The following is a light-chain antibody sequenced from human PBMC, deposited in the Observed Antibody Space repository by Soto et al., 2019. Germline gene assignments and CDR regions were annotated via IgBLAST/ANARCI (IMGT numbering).Light chain of an antibody. Sequence: QSVLTQPPSVSGAPGQRVTISCTGSSSNIGAGYDVHWYQQLPGTAPKVLIYGNSNRPSGVPDRLSGSKSGTSASLAITGLQAEDEADYYCQSYDSSLSGVFGTGTKATVL. CDR1: SSNIGAGYD. CDR3: QSYDSSLSGV. J-gene: IGLJ1*01. CDR2: GNS. V-gene: IGLV1-40*01.